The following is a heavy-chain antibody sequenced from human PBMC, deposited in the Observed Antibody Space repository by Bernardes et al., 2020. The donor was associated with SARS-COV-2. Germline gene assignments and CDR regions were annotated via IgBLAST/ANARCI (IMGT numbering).Heavy chain of an antibody. CDR3: ARSVGATSSTDL. CDR1: GGSISSSRYY. V-gene: IGHV4-39*01. CDR2: IYYSGTV. J-gene: IGHJ4*02. Sequence: LSLTCTVSGGSISSSRYYWGWVRQSPGRGLEWIGTIYYSGTVYYNPSLRGRLTVSIDTSQNQFTLRLTSVTAADTAVYYCARSVGATSSTDLWGQGTLVTVSS. D-gene: IGHD1-26*01.